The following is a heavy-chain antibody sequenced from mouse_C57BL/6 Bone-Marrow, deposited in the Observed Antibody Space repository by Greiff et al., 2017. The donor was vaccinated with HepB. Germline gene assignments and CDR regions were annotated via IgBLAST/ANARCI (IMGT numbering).Heavy chain of an antibody. Sequence: VKLQESGAELARPGASVKLSCKASGYTFTSYGISWVKQRTGQGLEWIGEIYPRSGNNYYNEKFKGKANLTAYKSSSTAYMELRSLTSEDSAVYFCARGYSYYYGSSWDYWGQGTTLTVSS. V-gene: IGHV1-81*01. CDR2: IYPRSGNN. CDR3: ARGYSYYYGSSWDY. CDR1: GYTFTSYG. J-gene: IGHJ2*01. D-gene: IGHD1-1*01.